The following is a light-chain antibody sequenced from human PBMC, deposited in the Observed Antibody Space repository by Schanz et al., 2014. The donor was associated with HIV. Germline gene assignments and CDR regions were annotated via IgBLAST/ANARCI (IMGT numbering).Light chain of an antibody. CDR2: DVS. CDR3: SSKATGGRAPFV. V-gene: IGLV2-14*03. CDR1: SSDVGDYNY. J-gene: IGLJ2*01. Sequence: QSALTQPASVSGSPGQSITISCTGTSSDVGDYNYVSWYQQHPGKAPKLMISDVSNRPSGVSNRFSGSKSGNTASLTISGLQAEDEADYYCSSKATGGRAPFVFGGGTKLTVL.